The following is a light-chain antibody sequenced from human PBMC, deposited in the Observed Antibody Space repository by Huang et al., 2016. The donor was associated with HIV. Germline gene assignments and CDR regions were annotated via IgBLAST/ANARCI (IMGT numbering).Light chain of an antibody. Sequence: EILMTQSPATLSVSPGERATFFCRASQSLSNNLAWYQQKPGQPPRLLIYSTSTRATDVPARFSGSGSGTEFTLTISSLQSEDFALYYCQQCNNWPYTFGQGTKLEIK. CDR1: QSLSNN. J-gene: IGKJ2*01. V-gene: IGKV3-15*01. CDR2: STS. CDR3: QQCNNWPYT.